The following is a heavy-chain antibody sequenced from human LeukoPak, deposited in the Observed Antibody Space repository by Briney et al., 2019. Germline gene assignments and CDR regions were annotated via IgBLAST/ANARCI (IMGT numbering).Heavy chain of an antibody. CDR3: AREGRVSGYDFDC. V-gene: IGHV3-74*03. D-gene: IGHD5-12*01. CDR2: INSDGSSI. J-gene: IGHJ4*02. Sequence: PGGSLRLSCAASGFTFSSYLMHWVRQAPGKGLVWVSRINSDGSSITYADSVKGRFTMSRDNAKNTLYLQMNSLRVEDTAVYYCAREGRVSGYDFDCWGQGTLVTVSS. CDR1: GFTFSSYL.